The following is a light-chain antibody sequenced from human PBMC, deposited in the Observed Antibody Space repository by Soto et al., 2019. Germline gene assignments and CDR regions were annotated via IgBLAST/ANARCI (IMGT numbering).Light chain of an antibody. J-gene: IGKJ1*01. CDR2: DAS. CDR1: QTVRNNY. Sequence: EIVLTQSPGTLSLSPGETATLSCRASQTVRNNYLAWYQQKPGQAPRLLIYDASSRATGIPDRFSGGGSGTDFTLTISRLEPEDFAVYYCQQYGSSRETFGQGTKVDI. CDR3: QQYGSSRET. V-gene: IGKV3-20*01.